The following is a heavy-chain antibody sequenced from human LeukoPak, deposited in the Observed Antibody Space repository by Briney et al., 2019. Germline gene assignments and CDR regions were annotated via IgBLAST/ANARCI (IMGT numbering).Heavy chain of an antibody. J-gene: IGHJ5*02. D-gene: IGHD6-13*01. CDR1: GFTVSSNY. CDR2: IYSGGST. V-gene: IGHV3-53*01. CDR3: ARVRSSPLSLRRRGNWFDP. Sequence: PGGSLRLSCAASGFTVSSNYMSWVRQAPGKGLEWVSVIYSGGSTYYADSVKGRFTISRDNSKNTLYLQMNSLRAEDTAVYYCARVRSSPLSLRRRGNWFDPWGQGTLVTVSS.